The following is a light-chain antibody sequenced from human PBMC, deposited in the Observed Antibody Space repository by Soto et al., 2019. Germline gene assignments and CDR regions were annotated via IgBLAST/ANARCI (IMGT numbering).Light chain of an antibody. CDR2: DVS. J-gene: IGLJ1*01. CDR3: CSYAGTTHV. Sequence: QSALTQPPSVSGSPGQSVTISCTGTSSDIGGYNYVSWYQQLPGKAPKVMIYDVSKRPSGVPDRFSGSNSGNTASLTISGLQAEDAADYYCCSYAGTTHVFGTGTKLTVL. CDR1: SSDIGGYNY. V-gene: IGLV2-11*01.